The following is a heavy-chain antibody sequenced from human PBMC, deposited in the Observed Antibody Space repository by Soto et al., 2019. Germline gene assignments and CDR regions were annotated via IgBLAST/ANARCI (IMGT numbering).Heavy chain of an antibody. V-gene: IGHV4-39*01. CDR3: ARQRTSVVTQAYFDD. J-gene: IGHJ4*02. Sequence: SETLSLTCTVSGGSINSRSYYWGWIRQSPGKGLEWIGSIYYSGSTYYNPSLKSRVAMSVDTSKNQFSLKLRFVSAADTAVYYCARQRTSVVTQAYFDDWGQGSLVTVSS. CDR1: GGSINSRSYY. D-gene: IGHD2-21*02. CDR2: IYYSGST.